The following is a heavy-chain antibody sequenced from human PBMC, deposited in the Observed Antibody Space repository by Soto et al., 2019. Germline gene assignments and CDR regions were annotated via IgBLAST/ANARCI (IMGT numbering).Heavy chain of an antibody. CDR3: ARPAATVIFYYGMDV. J-gene: IGHJ6*04. CDR2: ISFDGSNE. V-gene: IGHV3-30-3*01. CDR1: GFTFSDYA. Sequence: LSCAASGFTFSDYAMHWVLQAPGKGLEWVAIISFDGSNEHYADSVQGRFTISRDNSENTLYLQMNSLRADDTAVYYCARPAATVIFYYGMDVWGKGTTVNVYS. D-gene: IGHD4-17*01.